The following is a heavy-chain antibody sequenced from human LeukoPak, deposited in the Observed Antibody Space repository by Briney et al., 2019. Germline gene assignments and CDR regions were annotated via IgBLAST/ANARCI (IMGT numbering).Heavy chain of an antibody. J-gene: IGHJ4*02. CDR3: ARVGNSGSFYYFDC. CDR2: INWYGDTP. V-gene: IGHV3-20*04. D-gene: IGHD1-26*01. Sequence: GGSLRLSCAASGFTFDDYAVTWVRQAPGKGLEWDSGINWYGDTPSYADSVKGRFTISRDNAKHSLSLQMNSLRAEDTAFYYCARVGNSGSFYYFDCWGQGTLVTVSS. CDR1: GFTFDDYA.